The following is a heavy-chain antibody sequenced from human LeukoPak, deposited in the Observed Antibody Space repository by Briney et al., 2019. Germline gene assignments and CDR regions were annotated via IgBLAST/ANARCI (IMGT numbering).Heavy chain of an antibody. CDR2: IITIFGTA. Sequence: SLKVSCKASGGTFSSYAISWVRQAPGQGLEWMGGIITIFGTANYAQKFQGRVTITADESTSTAYIELCSLRSEETAVYYCAGYPYGYYYYGMDVWGKGTTVTVSS. CDR3: AGYPYGYYYYGMDV. CDR1: GGTFSSYA. D-gene: IGHD5-18*01. J-gene: IGHJ6*04. V-gene: IGHV1-69*13.